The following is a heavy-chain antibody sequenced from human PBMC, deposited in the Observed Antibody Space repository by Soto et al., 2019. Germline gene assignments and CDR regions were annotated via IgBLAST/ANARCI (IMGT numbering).Heavy chain of an antibody. CDR3: ARDRMGLKWYSSTRLGYYYGMDV. V-gene: IGHV4-59*01. Sequence: PSETLSLTCTVSGGPLTSYYWSWIRQPPGKGLEWIGFIFYNGITNYNPSLRSRVTISLDMSKSQFSLRLTSVTAADTAVYYCARDRMGLKWYSSTRLGYYYGMDVWGQGTTVTVSS. CDR1: GGPLTSYY. CDR2: IFYNGIT. D-gene: IGHD6-13*01. J-gene: IGHJ6*02.